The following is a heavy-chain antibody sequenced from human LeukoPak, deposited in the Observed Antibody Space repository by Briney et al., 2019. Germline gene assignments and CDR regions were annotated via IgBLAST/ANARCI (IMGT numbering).Heavy chain of an antibody. V-gene: IGHV1-69*04. Sequence: SVKVSCKASGGTFSSYAISWVRQAPGQGLEWMGRIIPILGIANYAQKFQGRVTITADKSTSTAYMELSSLRSEDTAVYYCANLSPDGWFDPWGQGTLVTVSS. CDR1: GGTFSSYA. D-gene: IGHD1-14*01. CDR3: ANLSPDGWFDP. J-gene: IGHJ5*02. CDR2: IIPILGIA.